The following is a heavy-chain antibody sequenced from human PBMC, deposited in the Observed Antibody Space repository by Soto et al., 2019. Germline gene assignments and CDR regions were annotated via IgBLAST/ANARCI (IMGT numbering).Heavy chain of an antibody. D-gene: IGHD1-1*01. CDR3: AQGNWNDEGYYYGMDV. Sequence: PSQTLSLTCAISGDRVSRNSGAWNWIRQSPSGGLQWLGRTYYRSKWYSEYAPSVKSRITINPDTAKNQFALQLKSVTPDDSGVYYCAQGNWNDEGYYYGMDVWGQGITVTVSS. J-gene: IGHJ6*02. CDR2: TYYRSKWYS. V-gene: IGHV6-1*01. CDR1: GDRVSRNSGA.